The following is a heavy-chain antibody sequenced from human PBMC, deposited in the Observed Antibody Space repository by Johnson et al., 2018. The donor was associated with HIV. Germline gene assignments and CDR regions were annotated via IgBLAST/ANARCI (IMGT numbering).Heavy chain of an antibody. V-gene: IGHV3-30*18. CDR1: GFTFSSYA. Sequence: QVQLMESGGGVVQPGRSLRLSCAASGFTFSSYAMHWVRQAPGKGLEWVAVISHDGSDKNYADSVKGRFTISRDNSKNTLFLQMNSLRAEDTAVYYCAKLRWAPRAFDIWGQGTMVTVSS. CDR2: ISHDGSDK. CDR3: AKLRWAPRAFDI. D-gene: IGHD4-23*01. J-gene: IGHJ3*02.